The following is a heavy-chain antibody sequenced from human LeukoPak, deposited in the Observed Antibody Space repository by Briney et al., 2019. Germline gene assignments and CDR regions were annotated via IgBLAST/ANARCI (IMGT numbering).Heavy chain of an antibody. V-gene: IGHV4-39*01. CDR3: ARETRGSWYFYY. Sequence: PSETLSLTCTVSGGSISSSSYYWGWIRQPPGKGLEWIGSIYYSGSTYYNPSLKSRFTISVDTSKNQFSLKLSSVTAADTAVYYCARETRGSWYFYYWGQGTLATVSS. J-gene: IGHJ4*02. CDR2: IYYSGST. CDR1: GGSISSSSYY. D-gene: IGHD6-13*01.